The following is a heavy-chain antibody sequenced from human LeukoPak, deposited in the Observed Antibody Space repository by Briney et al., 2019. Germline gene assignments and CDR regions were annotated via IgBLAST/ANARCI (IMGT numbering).Heavy chain of an antibody. CDR1: VFTFSRYS. CDR3: ARDDGGSTFDI. Sequence: GGSLRLSCAASVFTFSRYSMNWVRQAPGKGLEWVSSISSSSTYKYFADSVKGRFTISTANAKNSLYLQMNSLRAKDTAVYYCARDDGGSTFDIWGQGTMVTVSS. CDR2: ISSSSTYK. V-gene: IGHV3-21*01. J-gene: IGHJ3*02. D-gene: IGHD1-26*01.